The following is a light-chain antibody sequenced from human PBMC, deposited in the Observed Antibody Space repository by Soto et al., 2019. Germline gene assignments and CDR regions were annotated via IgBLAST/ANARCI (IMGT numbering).Light chain of an antibody. Sequence: QSVLPQPRSVSGSPGQSVTISCTGTSSDVGGYNYVSWYQQHPGKAPKLMIYDVSKRPSGVPDRFSGSKSGNTASLTISGLQAEDEADYYCCSYAGSYPLYVFGTGTKV. CDR1: SSDVGGYNY. CDR3: CSYAGSYPLYV. J-gene: IGLJ1*01. V-gene: IGLV2-11*01. CDR2: DVS.